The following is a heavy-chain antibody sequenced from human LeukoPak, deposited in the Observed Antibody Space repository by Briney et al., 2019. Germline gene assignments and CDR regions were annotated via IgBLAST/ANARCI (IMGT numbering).Heavy chain of an antibody. CDR1: GGSFSGYY. Sequence: PSETLSLTCAVYGGSFSGYYWTWIRQSPGRGLEWIGEVHYSGSATYNPSLKSRVTISVDTSINQFSLKMNSVTAADTAAYYCARGQWFRAFWSRGTPVTVSS. CDR3: ARGQWFRAF. J-gene: IGHJ4*02. D-gene: IGHD3-10*01. V-gene: IGHV4-34*01. CDR2: VHYSGSA.